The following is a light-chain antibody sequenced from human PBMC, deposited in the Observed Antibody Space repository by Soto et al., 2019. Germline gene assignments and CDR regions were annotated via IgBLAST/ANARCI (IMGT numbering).Light chain of an antibody. Sequence: DIQMTQSPSSLSASVGDRVSITFRACQSISGYLNWYQQRPGEAPKLLVFAATILQSGVPTRFRGSGSATVFTLTINSRRPEDFATYYCQQSYITPAPFGQGTRLE. CDR1: QSISGY. J-gene: IGKJ5*01. CDR3: QQSYITPAP. CDR2: AAT. V-gene: IGKV1-39*01.